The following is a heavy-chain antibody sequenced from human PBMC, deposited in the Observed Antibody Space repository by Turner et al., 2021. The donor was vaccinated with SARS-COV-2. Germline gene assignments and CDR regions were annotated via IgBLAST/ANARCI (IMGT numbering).Heavy chain of an antibody. J-gene: IGHJ5*02. CDR2: ISAYNGNT. CDR1: GYTFTSYD. D-gene: IGHD6-13*01. V-gene: IGHV1-18*01. Sequence: QVQLVQSGAEVKTPGASVTVSCKASGYTFTSYDISWVRQAPGQRLEWMRWISAYNGNTNEAQKLQGRVTMTTDTSTSTAYMELRSLRSDDTAVYYCARDRIAAAGTGWFDPWGQGTLVTVSS. CDR3: ARDRIAAAGTGWFDP.